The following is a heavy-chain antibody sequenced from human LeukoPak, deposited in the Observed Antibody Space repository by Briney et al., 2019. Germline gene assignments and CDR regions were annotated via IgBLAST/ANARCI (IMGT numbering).Heavy chain of an antibody. CDR2: IIPIFGTA. CDR3: ARDVISSSPEPLLSY. J-gene: IGHJ4*02. Sequence: SVKVSCKASGGTFSSYAISWVRQAPGQGLEWMGGIIPIFGTANYAQKFQGRVTITADESTSTAYMELSSLRSEDTAVNYCARDVISSSPEPLLSYWGQGTLVTVSS. D-gene: IGHD1-14*01. V-gene: IGHV1-69*13. CDR1: GGTFSSYA.